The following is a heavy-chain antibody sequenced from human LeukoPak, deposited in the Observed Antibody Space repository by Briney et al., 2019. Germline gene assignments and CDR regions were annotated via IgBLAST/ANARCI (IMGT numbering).Heavy chain of an antibody. V-gene: IGHV5-51*01. CDR2: IYPGDSDT. CDR3: ARTRGSCSGGSCPRGYFDL. Sequence: GESLKISCKGSGYSFTSYWIGWVRQMPGKGLEWMGIIYPGDSDTRYSPSFQGQVTISADKSISTAYLQWSSLKASDTAMYYCARTRGSCSGGSCPRGYFDLWGRGTLVTVSS. CDR1: GYSFTSYW. J-gene: IGHJ2*01. D-gene: IGHD2-15*01.